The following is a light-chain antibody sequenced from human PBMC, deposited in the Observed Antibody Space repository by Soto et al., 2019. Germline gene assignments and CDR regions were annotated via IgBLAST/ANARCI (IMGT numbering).Light chain of an antibody. Sequence: DIQMTQSPSTLSASVGDRVTITCRASQSMRYWLAWYQQKPGKAPKLLIYKATNLEAGVPSRFSGSGSGTEFTLTISSLQPDDFATYYCQQYNNYWGLTFGGGTKVEIK. CDR3: QQYNNYWGLT. V-gene: IGKV1-5*03. CDR2: KAT. CDR1: QSMRYW. J-gene: IGKJ4*01.